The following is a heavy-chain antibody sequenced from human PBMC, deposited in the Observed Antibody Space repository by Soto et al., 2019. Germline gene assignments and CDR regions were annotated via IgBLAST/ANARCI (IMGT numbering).Heavy chain of an antibody. D-gene: IGHD3-10*01. J-gene: IGHJ4*02. CDR3: ARDWSYYGSDYFDY. V-gene: IGHV1-18*01. Sequence: ASVKVSCKASGYTFTSYGISWVRQAPGQGLEWMGWISAYNGNTNYAQKLQGRVTMTTDTSTSTAYMELRSLRSDDTAVYYCARDWSYYGSDYFDYWGQGTLVTVSS. CDR2: ISAYNGNT. CDR1: GYTFTSYG.